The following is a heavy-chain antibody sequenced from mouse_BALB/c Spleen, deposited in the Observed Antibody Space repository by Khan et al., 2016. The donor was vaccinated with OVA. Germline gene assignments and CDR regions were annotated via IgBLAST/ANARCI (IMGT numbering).Heavy chain of an antibody. D-gene: IGHD1-1*01. V-gene: IGHV3-2*02. J-gene: IGHJ2*01. CDR2: ISYSGVT. CDR1: GYSITSGYA. Sequence: EVQLQESGPGLVKPSQSLSLTCTVTGYSITSGYAWNWIRQFPGNKLEWMGYISYSGVTSYTPSLKSRISITRDTSKNQFFLQLNSVTTEETATYFCARGNYYGYYFDYWGQGTTLTVSS. CDR3: ARGNYYGYYFDY.